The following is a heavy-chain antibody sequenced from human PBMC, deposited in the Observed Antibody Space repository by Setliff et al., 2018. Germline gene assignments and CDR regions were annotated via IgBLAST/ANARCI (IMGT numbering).Heavy chain of an antibody. J-gene: IGHJ3*02. CDR2: INYSGIT. CDR3: ARLPGYCNGGNCYGYYTFDI. V-gene: IGHV4-39*01. D-gene: IGHD2-15*01. CDR1: GDSISSSSYY. Sequence: SETLSLTCSVSGDSISSSSYYWGWIRQPPGKGLEWIGSINYSGITYYSPSLKSRVIVSVDTSKNQFSLKLSSVHAADTAVYYCARLPGYCNGGNCYGYYTFDIWGQGTMVTVSS.